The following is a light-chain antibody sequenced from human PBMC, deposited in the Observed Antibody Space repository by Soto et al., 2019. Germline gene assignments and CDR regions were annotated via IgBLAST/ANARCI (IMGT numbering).Light chain of an antibody. CDR2: DAS. Sequence: EIVLTQSPCTLSLSPGERATLSCRASQSVSSRSLAWYQQKPGQAPRLLISDASNRAADIPDRFSGSGSGTDFTLTINRLEPEDFAVYYCQQYADSPRTFGQGTKVDI. V-gene: IGKV3-20*01. CDR1: QSVSSRS. CDR3: QQYADSPRT. J-gene: IGKJ1*01.